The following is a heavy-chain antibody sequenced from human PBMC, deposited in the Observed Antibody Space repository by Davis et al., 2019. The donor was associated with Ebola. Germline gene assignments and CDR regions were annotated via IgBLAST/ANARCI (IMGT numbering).Heavy chain of an antibody. CDR3: ARGLTAAGEGAGWLDP. J-gene: IGHJ5*02. CDR1: GGSFSSYY. D-gene: IGHD6-13*01. CDR2: IDYSGDT. Sequence: PSETLSLTCAVYGGSFSSYYWSWIRQPPKKGLEWIGYIDYSGDTNYNPSLKSRVTISVDTSKNQFSLKLSSVTAADTALYYCARGLTAAGEGAGWLDPWGQGTLVTVSS. V-gene: IGHV4-59*01.